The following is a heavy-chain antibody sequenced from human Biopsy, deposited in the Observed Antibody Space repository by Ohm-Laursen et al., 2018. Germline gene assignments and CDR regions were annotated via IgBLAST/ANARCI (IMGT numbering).Heavy chain of an antibody. V-gene: IGHV4-59*01. Sequence: SETLPLTCTVSGGSIGSFFWSRIRQPPGKGLEWIGDIYYSGSTNYNPSLRSRVTISVDRSKNQFSLELSSVTAADTAVYYCARVGAGAPSIDYFGYWGQGALVTVSS. D-gene: IGHD1-26*01. CDR3: ARVGAGAPSIDYFGY. CDR1: GGSIGSFF. J-gene: IGHJ4*02. CDR2: IYYSGST.